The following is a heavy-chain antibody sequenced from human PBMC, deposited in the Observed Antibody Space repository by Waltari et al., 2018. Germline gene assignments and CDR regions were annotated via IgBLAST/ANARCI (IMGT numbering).Heavy chain of an antibody. CDR1: GGSFSGYY. D-gene: IGHD3-10*01. J-gene: IGHJ4*02. V-gene: IGHV4-34*01. Sequence: QVQLQQWGAGLLKPSETLSLTCAVYGGSFSGYYWSWIRQPPGKGLEWIGEINHSGSTNYNPSLKSRVTISVDTSKNQFSLKLSSVTAADTAVYYCARGLLWFGELLEAQMVFDYWGQGTLVTVSS. CDR2: INHSGST. CDR3: ARGLLWFGELLEAQMVFDY.